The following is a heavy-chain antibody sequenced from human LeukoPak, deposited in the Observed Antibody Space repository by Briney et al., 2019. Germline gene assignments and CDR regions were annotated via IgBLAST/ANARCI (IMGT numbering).Heavy chain of an antibody. V-gene: IGHV3-30*04. D-gene: IGHD2-21*01. J-gene: IGHJ6*02. CDR2: ISYDGSNK. CDR3: AKGMVRHYYAVDV. CDR1: GFTFSSYA. Sequence: GRSLRLSCAASGFTFSSYAMHWVRQAPGKGLEWVAVISYDGSNKYYADSVKGRFTISRDNSKNTLYLQMNSLRADDTALYYCAKGMVRHYYAVDVWGQGTTVTVSS.